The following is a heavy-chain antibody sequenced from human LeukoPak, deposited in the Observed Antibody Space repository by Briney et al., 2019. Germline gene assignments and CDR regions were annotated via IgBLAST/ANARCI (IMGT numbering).Heavy chain of an antibody. Sequence: SETLSVTCSVSGVSISSGSNYWGWIRQPPGKTLEWIVSIYSSGSTYYNSSLNSRVIILIDTSKNHFSLTLSSVTAADTAVYYCTRSDGYGLVGIWGQGTMVTVSS. CDR1: GVSISSGSNY. CDR2: IYSSGST. V-gene: IGHV4-39*07. D-gene: IGHD3-10*01. CDR3: TRSDGYGLVGI. J-gene: IGHJ3*01.